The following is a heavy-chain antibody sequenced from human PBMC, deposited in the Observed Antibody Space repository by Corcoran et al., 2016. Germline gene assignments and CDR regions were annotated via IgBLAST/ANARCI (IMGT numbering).Heavy chain of an antibody. CDR1: GFTFSSYG. CDR3: ARGSKTRDPVVVPAGGMDV. CDR2: RWYDGSNK. Sequence: QVQLVESGGGVVQPGRSLRLSCAASGFTFSSYGMHWVRQAPGKGLEWVAVRWYDGSNKYYADSVKGRFTISRDNSKNTLYLQMNSLRAEDTAVYYCARGSKTRDPVVVPAGGMDVWGQGTTVTVSS. V-gene: IGHV3-33*01. D-gene: IGHD2-2*01. J-gene: IGHJ6*02.